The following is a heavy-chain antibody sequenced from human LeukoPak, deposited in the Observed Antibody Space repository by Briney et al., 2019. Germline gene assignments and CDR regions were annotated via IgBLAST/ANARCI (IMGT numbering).Heavy chain of an antibody. V-gene: IGHV1-18*04. D-gene: IGHD2-15*01. Sequence: ASVKVSCKPSGYTFTSFGISWVRQAPGQGLEWMGWIGAYNGDTNYAQKFQRRVTMTTDTSTSTAYMDLRSLRSDDTAVYYCTRDHCRGDNCPSFDYWGEGTLVTVSS. CDR1: GYTFTSFG. J-gene: IGHJ4*02. CDR2: IGAYNGDT. CDR3: TRDHCRGDNCPSFDY.